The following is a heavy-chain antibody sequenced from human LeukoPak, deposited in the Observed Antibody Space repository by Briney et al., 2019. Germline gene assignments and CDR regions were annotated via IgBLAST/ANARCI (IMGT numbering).Heavy chain of an antibody. CDR2: IIPIFGIA. V-gene: IGHV1-69*04. J-gene: IGHJ4*02. D-gene: IGHD2-21*02. CDR1: GGTFSSYA. Sequence: ASVKVSCKASGGTFSSYAISWVRQAPGQGLEWMGRIIPIFGIANYAQKFQGRVTITADKSTSTAYMELGSLRSEDTAVYYCAGLIAYCGGDCYSTFPDYWGQGTLVTVSS. CDR3: AGLIAYCGGDCYSTFPDY.